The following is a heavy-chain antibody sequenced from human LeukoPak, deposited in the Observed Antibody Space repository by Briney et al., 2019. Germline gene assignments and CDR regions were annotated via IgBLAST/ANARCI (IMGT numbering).Heavy chain of an antibody. Sequence: GGSLRLSCAASGFTFSSYAMSWVRQAPGKGLEWVSAISGSGGSTYYADSVKGRFTISRDNSKNTLYLQMNSLRAEDTAVYYCANFGGHSYGQRYCFDYWGQGTLVTVSS. CDR2: ISGSGGST. CDR1: GFTFSSYA. CDR3: ANFGGHSYGQRYCFDY. D-gene: IGHD5-18*01. V-gene: IGHV3-23*01. J-gene: IGHJ4*02.